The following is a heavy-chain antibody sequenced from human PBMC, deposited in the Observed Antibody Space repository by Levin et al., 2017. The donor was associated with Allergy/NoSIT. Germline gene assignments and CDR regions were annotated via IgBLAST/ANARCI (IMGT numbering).Heavy chain of an antibody. CDR2: IDWDDNK. D-gene: IGHD2-15*01. Sequence: QTLSLTCTFSGFSLSTTGMRVSWIRQPPGKALEWLARIDWDDNKFYSTSLKSRLTISKDTSKNQVVLTMTNMDPVDTATYYCARTPTPGAFDVWGQGTMVTVSS. CDR3: ARTPTPGAFDV. V-gene: IGHV2-70*04. J-gene: IGHJ3*01. CDR1: GFSLSTTGMR.